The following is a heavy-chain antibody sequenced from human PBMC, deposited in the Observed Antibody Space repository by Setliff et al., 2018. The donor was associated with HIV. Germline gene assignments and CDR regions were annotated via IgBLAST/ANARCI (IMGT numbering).Heavy chain of an antibody. V-gene: IGHV4-59*01. CDR3: ARIPWVATLWGGAFDL. CDR2: LYYSGST. CDR1: GASIRSYY. D-gene: IGHD5-12*01. Sequence: PSETLSLTCIVSGASIRSYYWAWIRQSPGRGLQYLGHLYYSGSTNYNPSLKSQITMSMDTSKNQFSLQLSSVTAADTAVYYCARIPWVATLWGGAFDLWGHGTMVTVSS. J-gene: IGHJ3*01.